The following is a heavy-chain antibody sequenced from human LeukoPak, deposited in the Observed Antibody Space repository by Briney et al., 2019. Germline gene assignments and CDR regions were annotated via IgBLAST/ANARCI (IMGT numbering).Heavy chain of an antibody. V-gene: IGHV3-21*01. Sequence: NPGGSLRLSCAASGFTFSSYSMNWVRQAPGKGLEWVSSISSSSRYTYYADSVKGRFSISRDNSKNTLYLQMNSLRAEDTAVYYCAKGGDYYDIGGYYDFDYWGQGTLVTVSS. J-gene: IGHJ4*02. D-gene: IGHD3-22*01. CDR3: AKGGDYYDIGGYYDFDY. CDR1: GFTFSSYS. CDR2: ISSSSRYT.